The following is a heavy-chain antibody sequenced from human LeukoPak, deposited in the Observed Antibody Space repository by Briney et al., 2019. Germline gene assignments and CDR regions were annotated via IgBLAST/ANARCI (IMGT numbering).Heavy chain of an antibody. V-gene: IGHV3-9*01. CDR3: AKGYYYGPGTYSRAFDV. Sequence: GGSLRLSCAASGFTFDDHAMHWVRQAPGKGLEWVSGISWNSENTGYADSVKGRFTISRDNAKNSLYLQMNSLRAEDTALYYCAKGYYYGPGTYSRAFDVWGQGTMVTVSS. J-gene: IGHJ3*01. D-gene: IGHD3-10*01. CDR2: ISWNSENT. CDR1: GFTFDDHA.